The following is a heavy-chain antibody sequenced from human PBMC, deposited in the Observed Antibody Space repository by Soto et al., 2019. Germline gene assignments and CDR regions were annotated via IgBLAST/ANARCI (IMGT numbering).Heavy chain of an antibody. CDR3: ARGVVSSSWYYEDDY. V-gene: IGHV1-69*02. CDR2: IIPILGIA. Sequence: QVQLVQSGAEVKKPGSSVKVSCKASGGTFRSYTISWVRQAPGQGLEWMGRIIPILGIANYAQKFQGRVTITADKSTSTAYMELSSLRSEDTAVYYCARGVVSSSWYYEDDYWGQGTLVTVSS. D-gene: IGHD6-13*01. CDR1: GGTFRSYT. J-gene: IGHJ4*02.